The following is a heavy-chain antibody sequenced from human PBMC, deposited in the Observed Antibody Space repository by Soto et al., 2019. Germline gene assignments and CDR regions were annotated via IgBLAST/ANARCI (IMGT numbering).Heavy chain of an antibody. D-gene: IGHD5-12*01. CDR3: VVAGVARIYPGNNWCDP. Sequence: SETQSVPYTVSDGSIRSGDDYWSWISQPPGKGLEWIGYIYYSGSTYYNPSLKSRVTISVDTSKNQFSLNLSSVTAADTAMYYCVVAGVARIYPGNNWCDPLVQGSLVTISS. CDR2: IYYSGST. J-gene: IGHJ5*02. V-gene: IGHV4-30-4*02. CDR1: DGSIRSGDDY.